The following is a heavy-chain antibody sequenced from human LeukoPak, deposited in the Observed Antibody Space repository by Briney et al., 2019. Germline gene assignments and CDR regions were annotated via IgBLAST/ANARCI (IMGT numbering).Heavy chain of an antibody. J-gene: IGHJ4*02. CDR2: ISGSGGST. Sequence: GGSLRLSCAASGFTFSSYGMSWVRQAPGKGLEWVSAISGSGGSTYYADSVEGRFTISRDNSKNTLYLQMNSLRAEDTAVYYCAKYIVRWPFGYWGQGTLVTVSS. D-gene: IGHD4-23*01. V-gene: IGHV3-23*01. CDR3: AKYIVRWPFGY. CDR1: GFTFSSYG.